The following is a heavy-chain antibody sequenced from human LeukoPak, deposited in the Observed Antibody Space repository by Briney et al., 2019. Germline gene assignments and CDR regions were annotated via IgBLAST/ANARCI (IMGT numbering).Heavy chain of an antibody. CDR1: GFTFSSYA. V-gene: IGHV3-23*01. CDR2: ISGSGGST. Sequence: PGGSLRLSCAASGFTFSSYAMSWVRQAPGKGLEWVSAISGSGGSTYYADSVKGRFTISKDNSKATLYLQMNSLRPEDTAVYYCAKDLHGGYSSDYWGQGTLVTVFS. J-gene: IGHJ4*02. CDR3: AKDLHGGYSSDY. D-gene: IGHD4-23*01.